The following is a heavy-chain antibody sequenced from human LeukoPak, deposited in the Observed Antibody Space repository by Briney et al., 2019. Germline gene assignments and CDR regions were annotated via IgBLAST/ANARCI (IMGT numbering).Heavy chain of an antibody. J-gene: IGHJ1*01. CDR3: ARGPRYYYDSSGYYRPKYFQH. CDR1: GYTFTSYD. D-gene: IGHD3-22*01. Sequence: GASVKVSCKASGYTFTSYDINWVRQATGQGLEWMGWMNPNSGNTGYAQKFQGRVTMTRNTSISTAYMELSSLRSEDTAVYYCARGPRYYYDSSGYYRPKYFQHWGQGTLVTVSS. CDR2: MNPNSGNT. V-gene: IGHV1-8*01.